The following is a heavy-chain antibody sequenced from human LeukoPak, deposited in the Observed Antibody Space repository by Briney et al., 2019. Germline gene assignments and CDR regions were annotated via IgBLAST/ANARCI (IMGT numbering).Heavy chain of an antibody. V-gene: IGHV1-3*03. CDR3: ARFPGAAAGTVAEFDP. J-gene: IGHJ5*02. Sequence: ASVKVSCKASGYTFTSYAMHWVRQAPGQRLEWMGWINAGNGNTKYSQEFQGRVTITRDTSASTAYMELNSLRAEDTAVYYCARFPGAAAGTVAEFDPWGQGTLVTVSS. CDR1: GYTFTSYA. CDR2: INAGNGNT. D-gene: IGHD6-13*01.